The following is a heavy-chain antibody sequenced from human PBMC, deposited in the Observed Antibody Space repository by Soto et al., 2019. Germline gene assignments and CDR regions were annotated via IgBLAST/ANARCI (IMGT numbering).Heavy chain of an antibody. V-gene: IGHV4-59*08. CDR3: ARLYGGNLFDY. J-gene: IGHJ4*02. CDR1: GGSISSYY. D-gene: IGHD4-17*01. CDR2: IYYSGST. Sequence: SSETLSLTCTVSGGSISSYYWSWIRQPPGKGLEWIGYIYYSGSTNYNPSIKSRVTISVDTSKNQLSLKMSSVTAADTAVYYCARLYGGNLFDYWGQGTLVTVSS.